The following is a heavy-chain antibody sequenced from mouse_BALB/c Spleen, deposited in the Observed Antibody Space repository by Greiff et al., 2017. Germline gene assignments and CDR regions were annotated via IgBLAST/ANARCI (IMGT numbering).Heavy chain of an antibody. Sequence: DVKLVESGGGLVKPGGSLKLSCAASGFTFSSYAMSWVRQTPEKRLEWVASISSGGSTYYPDSVKGRFTISRDNARNILYLQMSSLRSEDTAMYYCVRALDGYYFAYWGQGTLVTVSA. J-gene: IGHJ3*01. CDR1: GFTFSSYA. CDR3: VRALDGYYFAY. D-gene: IGHD2-3*01. CDR2: ISSGGST. V-gene: IGHV5-6-5*01.